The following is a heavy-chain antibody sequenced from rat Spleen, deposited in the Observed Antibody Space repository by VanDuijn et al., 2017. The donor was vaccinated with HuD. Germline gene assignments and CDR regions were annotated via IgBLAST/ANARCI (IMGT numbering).Heavy chain of an antibody. V-gene: IGHV5-29*01. CDR3: TTLMDA. Sequence: EVQLVESGGGLVQPGRSLKLSCAASGFTFNNYGMAWVRQAPTKGLEWVAAISYDGITTYYRDSVRGRFTISSDNAKTTLYLQMVSLRSEETATYYCTTLMDAWGQGASVTVSS. CDR1: GFTFNNYG. CDR2: ISYDGITT. J-gene: IGHJ4*01.